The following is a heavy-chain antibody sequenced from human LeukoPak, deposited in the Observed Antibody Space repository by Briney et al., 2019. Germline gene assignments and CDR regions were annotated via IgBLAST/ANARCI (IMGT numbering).Heavy chain of an antibody. Sequence: GASVKVSCKASGGTFSSYAISWVRQAPGQGLEWMGGIIPIFGTANYAQKFQGRVTITADESTSTAYMELSSLRSEDTAVYYCARDGSGCSSTSCFDASDIWGQGTMVTVSS. J-gene: IGHJ3*02. V-gene: IGHV1-69*13. CDR3: ARDGSGCSSTSCFDASDI. D-gene: IGHD2-2*01. CDR1: GGTFSSYA. CDR2: IIPIFGTA.